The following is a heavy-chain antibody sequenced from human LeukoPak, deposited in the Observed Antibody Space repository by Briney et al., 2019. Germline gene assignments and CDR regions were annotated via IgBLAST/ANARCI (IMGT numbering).Heavy chain of an antibody. Sequence: GGSLRLSCAASGFTFSNAWMSWVRQAPGKGLEWVSSISSSSSYIYYADSVKGRFTISRDNAKNSLYLQMNSLRAEDTAVYYCARRDYGDDPWFDPWGQGTLVTVSS. V-gene: IGHV3-21*01. CDR1: GFTFSNAW. D-gene: IGHD4-17*01. CDR3: ARRDYGDDPWFDP. J-gene: IGHJ5*02. CDR2: ISSSSSYI.